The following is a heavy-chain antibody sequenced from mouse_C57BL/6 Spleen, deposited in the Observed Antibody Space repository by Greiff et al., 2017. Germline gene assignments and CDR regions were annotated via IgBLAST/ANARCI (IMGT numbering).Heavy chain of an antibody. V-gene: IGHV1-15*01. CDR1: GYTFTDYE. J-gene: IGHJ4*01. CDR2: IDPETGGT. Sequence: QVQLKESGAELVRPGASVTLSCKASGYTFTDYEMHWVKQTPVHGLEWIGAIDPETGGTAYNQKFKGKAILTADKSSSTAYMELRSLTSEDSAVYYCTRSKAEGEPEGVYAMDYWGQGTSVTVSS. CDR3: TRSKAEGEPEGVYAMDY.